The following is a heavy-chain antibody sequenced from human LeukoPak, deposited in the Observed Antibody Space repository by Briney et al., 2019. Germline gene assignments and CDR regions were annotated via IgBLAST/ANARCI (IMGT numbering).Heavy chain of an antibody. Sequence: RASVKVSCKASGYTFTSYGISWVRQAPGQGLEWMGWISAYNGNTNYAQKLQGRVTMTTDTSTSTAYMELRSLRSDDTAVYYCARDRPYNYDSSGYLSFDYWGQGTLVTVSS. CDR2: ISAYNGNT. J-gene: IGHJ4*02. CDR3: ARDRPYNYDSSGYLSFDY. CDR1: GYTFTSYG. V-gene: IGHV1-18*01. D-gene: IGHD3-22*01.